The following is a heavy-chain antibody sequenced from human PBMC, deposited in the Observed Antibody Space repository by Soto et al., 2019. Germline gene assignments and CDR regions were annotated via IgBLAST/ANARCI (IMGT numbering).Heavy chain of an antibody. D-gene: IGHD5-12*01. CDR3: ARPRGPRGYDLIDY. V-gene: IGHV3-21*01. J-gene: IGHJ4*02. Sequence: EVQLVESGGDLVRPGGSLRLSCAASGFDVNYYSMNRVRQAPAKGLEWVSSISPRSDDIYYADSVKGRFTISRDNAKNSVYLQMNSLRDEDTAVYYCARPRGPRGYDLIDYWGQGTLVIVSS. CDR1: GFDVNYYS. CDR2: ISPRSDDI.